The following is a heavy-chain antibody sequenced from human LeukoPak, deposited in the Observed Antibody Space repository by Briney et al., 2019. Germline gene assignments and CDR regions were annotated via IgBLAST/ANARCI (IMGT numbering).Heavy chain of an antibody. J-gene: IGHJ2*01. CDR3: AKDLGYYDSRGYYAYYWYFDL. Sequence: GGSLRLSCAASGFTFSSYAMSWVRQAPGKGLEWVSAISGSGGSTYYADSVKGRFTISRDNSKNTLYLQMNSLRAEDTAVYYCAKDLGYYDSRGYYAYYWYFDLWGRGTLVTVSS. D-gene: IGHD3-22*01. CDR2: ISGSGGST. CDR1: GFTFSSYA. V-gene: IGHV3-23*01.